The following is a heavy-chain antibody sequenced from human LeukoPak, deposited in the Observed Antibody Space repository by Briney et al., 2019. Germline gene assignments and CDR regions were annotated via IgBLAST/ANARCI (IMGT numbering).Heavy chain of an antibody. Sequence: GGSLRLSCAASGFTVSSNYMSWVRQAPGKGLEWVANIKQDGSEKYYVDSVKGRFTISRDNAKNSLYLQMNSLRAEDTAVYYCARDSRGAFDYWGQGTLVTVSS. CDR2: IKQDGSEK. J-gene: IGHJ4*02. V-gene: IGHV3-7*01. CDR3: ARDSRGAFDY. CDR1: GFTVSSNY. D-gene: IGHD3-10*01.